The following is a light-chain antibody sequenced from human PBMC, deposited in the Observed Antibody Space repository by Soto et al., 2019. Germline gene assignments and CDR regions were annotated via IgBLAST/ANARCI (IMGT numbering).Light chain of an antibody. Sequence: QSALTQPASVSGSPGQSLTISCTGSNSDVGAYNYVSWYQHHPGKAPKLIIFEVNNRPSGVSNRFSGSKSGNTASLTISGLQPEDEADYSCSAYTTSTTLVFGGWTKLTVL. CDR3: SAYTTSTTLV. V-gene: IGLV2-14*01. J-gene: IGLJ2*01. CDR2: EVN. CDR1: NSDVGAYNY.